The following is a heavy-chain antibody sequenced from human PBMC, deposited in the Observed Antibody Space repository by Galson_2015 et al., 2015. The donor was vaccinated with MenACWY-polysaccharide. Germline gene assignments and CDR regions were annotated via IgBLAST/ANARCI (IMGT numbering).Heavy chain of an antibody. CDR1: GFSFSTYW. V-gene: IGHV3-74*01. CDR2: INADGSAT. J-gene: IGHJ5*02. CDR3: TKAGAKYCRGSSCYFNWFDP. Sequence: PRLSCAASGFSFSTYWMHWVRHAPGKGLVWVSRINADGSATDYADSVRGRFTISRDNAKNTLYLEMNSLRAEDTAVYYCTKAGAKYCRGSSCYFNWFDPWGQGTLVTVSS. D-gene: IGHD2-15*01.